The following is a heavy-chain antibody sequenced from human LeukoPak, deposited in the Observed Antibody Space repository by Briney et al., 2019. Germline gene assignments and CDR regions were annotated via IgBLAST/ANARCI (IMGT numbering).Heavy chain of an antibody. V-gene: IGHV4-38-2*01. CDR1: GYSIRSGYY. J-gene: IGHJ4*02. CDR3: ATIQPIDY. CDR2: IYHSGST. Sequence: ESGPGLVKPSETLSLTCAVSGYSIRSGYYWGWIRQPPGKGLEWIGSIYHSGSTYYNPSLKSRVTISVDTSKNQFSLKLSSVTAADTAVYYCATIQPIDYWGQGTLVTVSS. D-gene: IGHD5-18*01.